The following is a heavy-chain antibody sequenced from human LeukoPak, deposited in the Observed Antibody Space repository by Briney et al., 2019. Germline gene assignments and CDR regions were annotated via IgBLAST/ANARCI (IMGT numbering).Heavy chain of an antibody. V-gene: IGHV3-48*04. CDR2: ISSSGSTI. Sequence: PGGSLRLSCVGSGFTFSSYIINWVRQAPGKGLEWVSYISSSGSTIYYADSVKGRFTISRDNAKNSLYLQMNSLRAEDTAVYYCARGQVVVAVSIDYWGQGTLVTVSS. D-gene: IGHD2-15*01. CDR3: ARGQVVVAVSIDY. J-gene: IGHJ4*02. CDR1: GFTFSSYI.